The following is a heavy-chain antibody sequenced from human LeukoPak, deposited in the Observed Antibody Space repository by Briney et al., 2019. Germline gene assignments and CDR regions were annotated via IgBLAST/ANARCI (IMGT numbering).Heavy chain of an antibody. CDR2: IYSDGRT. Sequence: PGGSLRLSCAASGFTVSSNYMTWVRQAPGKGLEWVSVIYSDGRTYYADSVEGRFTISRDNSKNTLYLQMTSLRAEDTAVYYCARKLFYYDSSGYLNDYWGQGTLVTVSS. J-gene: IGHJ4*02. CDR1: GFTVSSNY. CDR3: ARKLFYYDSSGYLNDY. D-gene: IGHD3-22*01. V-gene: IGHV3-66*01.